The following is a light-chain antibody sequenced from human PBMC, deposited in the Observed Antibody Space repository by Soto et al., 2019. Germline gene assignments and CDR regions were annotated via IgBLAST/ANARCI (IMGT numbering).Light chain of an antibody. CDR1: SSNSGAGFD. CDR3: QSYDSSLTGSKV. Sequence: SALTQPPSVSGAPGQRVTISCTGSSSNSGAGFDVHWYQQLPGTAPKLLIYGNSNRPSGVPDRFSGSRSGTSASLAITGLQAEDEADYYCQSYDSSLTGSKVFGSGTKVTVL. CDR2: GNS. V-gene: IGLV1-40*01. J-gene: IGLJ1*01.